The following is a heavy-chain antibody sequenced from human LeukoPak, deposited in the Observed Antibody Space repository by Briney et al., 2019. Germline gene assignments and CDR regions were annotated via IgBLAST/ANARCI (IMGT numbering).Heavy chain of an antibody. CDR1: GFTFSSYA. J-gene: IGHJ4*02. V-gene: IGHV3-23*01. D-gene: IGHD4-23*01. Sequence: GGSLRLSCAASGFTFSSYAMSWVRQAPGKGLEWVSAISGSGGSTYYADSVKGRFTISRDNSKNTVYLQMNSLRAEDTAVYYCAKDLGNYGGNPDYWGQGTLVTVSS. CDR2: ISGSGGST. CDR3: AKDLGNYGGNPDY.